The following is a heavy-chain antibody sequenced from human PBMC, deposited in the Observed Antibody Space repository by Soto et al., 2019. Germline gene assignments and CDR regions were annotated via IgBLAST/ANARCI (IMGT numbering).Heavy chain of an antibody. CDR3: ARDHRSGYNPYNWFDP. D-gene: IGHD5-12*01. CDR2: INPSGGTT. Sequence: ASVKVSCKASGYTFITYYMHWVRQAPGQGLEWMGMINPSGGTTRYAQKFQDRVTMTRDTSTSTVHMELSSLRSEDTAVYYCARDHRSGYNPYNWFDPWGQGTLVTVS. CDR1: GYTFITYY. V-gene: IGHV1-46*01. J-gene: IGHJ5*02.